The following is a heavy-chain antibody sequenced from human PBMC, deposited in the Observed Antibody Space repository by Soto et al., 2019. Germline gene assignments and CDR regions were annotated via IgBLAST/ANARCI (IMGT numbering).Heavy chain of an antibody. J-gene: IGHJ4*02. D-gene: IGHD5-18*01. CDR3: AKDAPHTLDTGMPSGY. CDR1: GLTFSSYA. V-gene: IGHV3-23*01. CDR2: ISYSGDTT. Sequence: GGSLRLSCAASGLTFSSYAMSWVHQAPGKGLEWVSVISYSGDTTYYADSVKGRFTISRDNSKNTLYLQMNSLRAEDTAVYYCAKDAPHTLDTGMPSGYWGQGTLVTVSS.